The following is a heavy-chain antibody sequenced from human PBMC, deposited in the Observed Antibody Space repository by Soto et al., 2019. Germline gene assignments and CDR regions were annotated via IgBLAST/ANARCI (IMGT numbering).Heavy chain of an antibody. J-gene: IGHJ5*02. CDR3: AKEGALKPFSS. V-gene: IGHV3-23*01. CDR2: ISGSGDGT. Sequence: GGSLRLSCAASGFTFSSNAMSWVRQAPGKGLEWVSAISGSGDGTYYADSVKGRFTISRDNSKNTLYLQMNSLRVEDTAVYYCAKEGALKPFSSWGQGALVTVSS. CDR1: GFTFSSNA.